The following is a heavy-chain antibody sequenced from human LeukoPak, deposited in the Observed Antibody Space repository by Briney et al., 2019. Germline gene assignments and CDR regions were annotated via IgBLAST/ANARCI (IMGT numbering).Heavy chain of an antibody. J-gene: IGHJ6*03. D-gene: IGHD3-9*01. CDR3: ARVNYDILTGYYRYYYYYTDV. CDR1: GGSISSYY. CDR2: IYTSGST. V-gene: IGHV4-4*09. Sequence: SETLSLTCTVSGGSISSYYWSWIRQPPGKGLEWIGYIYTSGSTNYNPSLKSRVTISVDTSKNQFSLKLSSVTAADTAVYYCARVNYDILTGYYRYYYYYTDVWGKGTTVNVSS.